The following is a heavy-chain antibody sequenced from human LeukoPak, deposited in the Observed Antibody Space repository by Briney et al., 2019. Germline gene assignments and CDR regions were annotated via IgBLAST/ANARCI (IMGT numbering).Heavy chain of an antibody. D-gene: IGHD5-18*01. V-gene: IGHV4-61*02. J-gene: IGHJ3*02. CDR2: IYTSGST. Sequence: SETLSLTCTVSGGSISSGSYYWSWIRQPAGKGLEWIGRIYTSGSTNYNPSLKSRVTISVDTSKNQFSLKLSSVTAADTAVYYCARDGIQLLDAFDIWGQGTMVAVSS. CDR1: GGSISSGSYY. CDR3: ARDGIQLLDAFDI.